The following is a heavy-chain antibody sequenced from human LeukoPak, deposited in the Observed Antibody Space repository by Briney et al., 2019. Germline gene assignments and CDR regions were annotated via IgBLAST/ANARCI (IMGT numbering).Heavy chain of an antibody. D-gene: IGHD3-9*01. CDR2: INSDGRST. CDR3: VRGADTGYSSDS. CDR1: GFTFSRYW. J-gene: IGHJ4*02. Sequence: GGSLRLSCVASGFTFSRYWMPWVRQAPGKGLVWVSRINSDGRSTNYADSVKGRFSISRDNAENTLYLQMNSLRVEDTAVYYCVRGADTGYSSDSWGQGTLVTVSS. V-gene: IGHV3-74*01.